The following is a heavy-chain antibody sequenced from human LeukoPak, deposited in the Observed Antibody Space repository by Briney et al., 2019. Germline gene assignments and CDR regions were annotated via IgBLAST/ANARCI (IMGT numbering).Heavy chain of an antibody. Sequence: ASAKVSCKASGYTFTSYYMHWVRQAPGQGLEWMGIINASDGRTSYAQKFQGRVTMTRDMSTSTVYMELSSLRSEDTAVYYCARGPQVYDIRDSTAAKIDYWGQGTLVTVSS. CDR2: INASDGRT. J-gene: IGHJ4*02. CDR3: ARGPQVYDIRDSTAAKIDY. CDR1: GYTFTSYY. D-gene: IGHD3-16*01. V-gene: IGHV1-46*01.